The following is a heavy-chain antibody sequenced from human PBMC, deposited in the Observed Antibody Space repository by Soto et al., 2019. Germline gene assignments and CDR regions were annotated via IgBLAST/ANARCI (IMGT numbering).Heavy chain of an antibody. CDR3: ARHAIAVAGKGMDV. V-gene: IGHV4-59*08. CDR1: GGSISSYY. J-gene: IGHJ6*02. CDR2: IYYSGST. D-gene: IGHD6-19*01. Sequence: QVQLQESGPGLVKPSETLSLTCTVSGGSISSYYWSWIRQPPGKGLEWIGYIYYSGSTNYNPSLKSRVTISVDTSKNQFSLKLSSVTAADTAVCYCARHAIAVAGKGMDVWGQGTTVTVSS.